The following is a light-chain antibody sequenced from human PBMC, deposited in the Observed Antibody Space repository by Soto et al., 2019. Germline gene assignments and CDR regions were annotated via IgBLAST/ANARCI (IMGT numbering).Light chain of an antibody. Sequence: EIVLTQSPGTLSLSPGERATLSCRASQSVSTNYVAWYQHKPGQSPRLLIKDASRRATGIPDRFSGSGSGTDFTVTISRVEPEDFGVYYCHQYGTTPPTFGPGTKVDI. J-gene: IGKJ3*01. CDR2: DAS. CDR3: HQYGTTPPT. CDR1: QSVSTNY. V-gene: IGKV3-20*01.